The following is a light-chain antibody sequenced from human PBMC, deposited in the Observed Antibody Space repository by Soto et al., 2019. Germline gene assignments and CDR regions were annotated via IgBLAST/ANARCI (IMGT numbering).Light chain of an antibody. V-gene: IGLV1-44*01. CDR3: AAWDDRLDVYV. CDR1: SSNIGSNT. J-gene: IGLJ1*01. Sequence: QSVLTQPPSASGNPGQIVAISCSGSSSNIGSNTVTWYQQLPRTPPKLLIYSTSQRSSGVPGRFSGSKSGASAFLSISGLQSEDEADYYCAAWDDRLDVYVFGTGTKLTVL. CDR2: STS.